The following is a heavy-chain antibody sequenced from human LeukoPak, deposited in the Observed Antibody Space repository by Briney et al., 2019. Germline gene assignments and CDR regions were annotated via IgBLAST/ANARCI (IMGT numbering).Heavy chain of an antibody. Sequence: GGSLRLSCVGSGFIFSSYEMYWVRQAPGKGLEWVAYISSSGKTIDYADSVKGRFTISKDNAKNSVHLQMNSLRVDDTAIYFCARRGGFRDYHYYYYLDVWGRGTAVTISS. D-gene: IGHD5-24*01. CDR3: ARRGGFRDYHYYYYLDV. V-gene: IGHV3-48*03. CDR2: ISSSGKTI. CDR1: GFIFSSYE. J-gene: IGHJ6*03.